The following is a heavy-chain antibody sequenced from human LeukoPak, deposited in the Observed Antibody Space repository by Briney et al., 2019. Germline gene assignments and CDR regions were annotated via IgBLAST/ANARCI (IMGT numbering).Heavy chain of an antibody. CDR1: GGSISSYY. D-gene: IGHD5-12*01. J-gene: IGHJ6*02. Sequence: SETLSLTCTVYGGSISSYYWSWIRQPPGGGLEWIGYIYYSGSTNYNPSLKRRVTISLDTSKSQFSLKLRSVTAADTAVYYCARSGLDSRYYFGMDVWGQGTTVTVSS. V-gene: IGHV4-59*01. CDR3: ARSGLDSRYYFGMDV. CDR2: IYYSGST.